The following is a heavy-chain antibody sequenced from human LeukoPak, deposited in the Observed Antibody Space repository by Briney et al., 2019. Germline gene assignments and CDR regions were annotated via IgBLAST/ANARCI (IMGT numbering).Heavy chain of an antibody. D-gene: IGHD2-8*01. Sequence: PSETLSLTCTVSGGSISSYYWSWIRQPPGKGLEWIGYIYTSGSTNYNPSLNSRVTISVDTSKNQFSLKLSSVTAADTAVYYCARHMVYAIRGFGFDYWGQGTLVTVSS. CDR1: GGSISSYY. V-gene: IGHV4-4*09. J-gene: IGHJ4*02. CDR2: IYTSGST. CDR3: ARHMVYAIRGFGFDY.